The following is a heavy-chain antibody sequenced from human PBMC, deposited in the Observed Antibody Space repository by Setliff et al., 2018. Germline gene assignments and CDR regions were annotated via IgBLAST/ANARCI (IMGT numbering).Heavy chain of an antibody. CDR2: IYPDDSDT. D-gene: IGHD2-2*01. Sequence: PGASLKISCKDSASTFSNYWIVWVRQMRGKGLEWMGMIYPDDSDTKYHPSFQGQVTISADKSISTAYLQWSSLKASDTAMYYCARALYPSSFIGHNWFDPWGQGTLVTVSS. CDR1: ASTFSNYW. CDR3: ARALYPSSFIGHNWFDP. J-gene: IGHJ5*02. V-gene: IGHV5-51*01.